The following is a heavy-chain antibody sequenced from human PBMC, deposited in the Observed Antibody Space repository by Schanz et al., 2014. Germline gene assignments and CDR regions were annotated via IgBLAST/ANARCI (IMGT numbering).Heavy chain of an antibody. CDR1: GYTFTSYY. CDR3: ASGEARVTSSGVVIVPMNV. Sequence: QVQLVQSGAEVKKPGASVKVSCEASGYTFTSYYMHWVRQAPGQGLEWMGIINPSGGSTSYAQKFQGRVTMTRDTSTSTVYMELSSLRSEDTAVFFCASGEARVTSSGVVIVPMNVWGKGTTVIVSS. J-gene: IGHJ6*03. CDR2: INPSGGST. D-gene: IGHD3-3*01. V-gene: IGHV1-46*01.